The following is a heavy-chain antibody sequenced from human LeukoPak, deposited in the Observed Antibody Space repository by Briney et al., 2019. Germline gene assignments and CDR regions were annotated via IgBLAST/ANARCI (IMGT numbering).Heavy chain of an antibody. CDR3: ANKLRGANNWFDP. V-gene: IGHV1-2*02. CDR2: INPNSGGT. CDR1: GGTFISYA. D-gene: IGHD1-26*01. J-gene: IGHJ5*02. Sequence: ASVKVSCKASGGTFISYAISWVRQAPGQGLEWMGWINPNSGGTNYAQKFQGRVTMTRDTSISTAYMELSRLRSDDTAVYYCANKLRGANNWFDPWGQGTLVTVSS.